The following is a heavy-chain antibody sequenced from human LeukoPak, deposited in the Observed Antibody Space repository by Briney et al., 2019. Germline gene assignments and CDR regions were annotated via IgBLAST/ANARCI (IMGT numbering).Heavy chain of an antibody. CDR3: ARGPPYFTFYYGSGSPTLDY. Sequence: RPSQTLSLTCTVSGGSISSGGYYWSWIRQHPGKGLEWIGYIYYRGSTYYNPSLKSRVTISVDTSKNQFSLKLSSVTAADTAVYYCARGPPYFTFYYGSGSPTLDYWGQGTLVTVSS. D-gene: IGHD3-10*01. J-gene: IGHJ4*02. V-gene: IGHV4-31*03. CDR1: GGSISSGGYY. CDR2: IYYRGST.